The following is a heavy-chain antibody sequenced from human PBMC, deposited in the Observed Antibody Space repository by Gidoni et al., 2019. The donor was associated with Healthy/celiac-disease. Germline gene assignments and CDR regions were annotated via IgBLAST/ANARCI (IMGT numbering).Heavy chain of an antibody. Sequence: QVQLQQWGAGLLKPSETLSLTCAVYGGSFSGYYWSWIRQPPGKGLEWIGEINHSGSTNYNPSLKSRVTISVDTSKNQCSLKLSSVTAADTAVYYCARGRRYFGGMRPMRYNWFDPWGQGTLVTVSS. J-gene: IGHJ5*02. CDR2: INHSGST. CDR3: ARGRRYFGGMRPMRYNWFDP. D-gene: IGHD3-9*01. CDR1: GGSFSGYY. V-gene: IGHV4-34*01.